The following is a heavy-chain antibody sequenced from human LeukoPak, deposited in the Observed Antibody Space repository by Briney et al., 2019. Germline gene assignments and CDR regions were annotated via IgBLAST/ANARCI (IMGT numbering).Heavy chain of an antibody. CDR2: IYHSGST. CDR3: ARGEGGSRPFDL. CDR1: GGSISSGGYS. V-gene: IGHV4-30-2*01. D-gene: IGHD1-26*01. J-gene: IGHJ2*01. Sequence: PSETLSLTCAVSGGSISSGGYSWSWIRQTPGKGLEWIGYIYHSGSTYYNPSLKSRVTISVDRSKNQFSLKLSSVTAADTAVYYCARGEGGSRPFDLWGRGTLVTVSS.